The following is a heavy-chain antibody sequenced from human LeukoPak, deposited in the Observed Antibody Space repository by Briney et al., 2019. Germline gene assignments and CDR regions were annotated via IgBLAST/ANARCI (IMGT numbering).Heavy chain of an antibody. D-gene: IGHD2-15*01. J-gene: IGHJ6*02. CDR3: ARGGYCSGGSCYYYYYYGMDV. V-gene: IGHV1-18*04. CDR2: ISAYNGNT. CDR1: GYTFTGYY. Sequence: ASVKVSCKASGYTFTGYYMHWVRQAPGQGLEWMGWISAYNGNTNYAQKLQGRVTMTTDTSTSTAYMELRSLRSDDTAVYYCARGGYCSGGSCYYYYYYGMDVWGQGTTVTVSS.